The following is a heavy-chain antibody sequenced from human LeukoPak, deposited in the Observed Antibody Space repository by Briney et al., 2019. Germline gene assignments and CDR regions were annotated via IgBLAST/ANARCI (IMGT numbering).Heavy chain of an antibody. Sequence: GGSLRLSCAASRLSFSDYAMHWVRQAPGKGLEWVAVIPYDGSNKYYAGSVKGRFTISRDNSKSTLYLQMNSLRAEDTAVYYCARDAYCRSTSCYWGYYFDYWGQGTLVTVSS. CDR3: ARDAYCRSTSCYWGYYFDY. D-gene: IGHD2-2*01. CDR1: RLSFSDYA. V-gene: IGHV3-30-3*01. CDR2: IPYDGSNK. J-gene: IGHJ4*02.